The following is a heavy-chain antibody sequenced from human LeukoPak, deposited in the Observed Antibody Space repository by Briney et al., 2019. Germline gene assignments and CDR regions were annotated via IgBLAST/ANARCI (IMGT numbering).Heavy chain of an antibody. CDR2: ATWDGGET. J-gene: IGHJ4*02. CDR3: AKDLGFNWNGGGLEY. D-gene: IGHD3-16*01. Sequence: GGSLRLSCVASGFKFDDFSMHWVRQAPGKGLEWVALATWDGGETYYGDSVKGRFTISRDNSKNSLYLEMNSLRPEDTALYYRAKDLGFNWNGGGLEYWGRGTLVTVSS. V-gene: IGHV3-43*01. CDR1: GFKFDDFS.